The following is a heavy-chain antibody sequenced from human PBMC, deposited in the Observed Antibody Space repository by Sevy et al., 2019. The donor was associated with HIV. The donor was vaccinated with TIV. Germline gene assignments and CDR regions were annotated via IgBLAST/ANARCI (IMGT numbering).Heavy chain of an antibody. CDR3: AKDLGGYYDYVWGSYRSNYFDY. Sequence: GGSLRLSCAASGFTFSSYAISWVRQAPGKGLEWVSAISGSGGSTYYADSVKGRFTISRDNSKNTLYLQMNSLRAEDTAVYYCAKDLGGYYDYVWGSYRSNYFDYWGQGTLVTVSS. CDR1: GFTFSSYA. V-gene: IGHV3-23*01. CDR2: ISGSGGST. D-gene: IGHD3-16*02. J-gene: IGHJ4*02.